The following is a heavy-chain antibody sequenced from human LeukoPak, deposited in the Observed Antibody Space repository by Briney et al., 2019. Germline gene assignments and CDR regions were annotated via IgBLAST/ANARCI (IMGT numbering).Heavy chain of an antibody. D-gene: IGHD2-15*01. CDR2: ISSSSSYI. J-gene: IGHJ6*02. Sequence: GGSLRLSCAASGFTFSSYTMNWVRQAPGKGLEWVSSISSSSSYIYYADSVKGRFTISRDNAKTSLYLQMNSLGAEDTAVYYCARDIRTYSNYYYYYGMDVWGQGTTVTVSS. CDR3: ARDIRTYSNYYYYYGMDV. V-gene: IGHV3-21*01. CDR1: GFTFSSYT.